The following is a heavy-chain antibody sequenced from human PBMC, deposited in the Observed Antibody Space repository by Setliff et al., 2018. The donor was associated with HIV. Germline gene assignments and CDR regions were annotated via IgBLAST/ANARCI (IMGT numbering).Heavy chain of an antibody. V-gene: IGHV3-7*01. D-gene: IGHD6-13*01. CDR2: VSPDGTEA. CDR3: AKGPGYSSSRYYLNY. J-gene: IGHJ4*02. Sequence: GGSLRLSCAASGFTFNKYYMSWVRRAPGKGLEWVASVSPDGTEASSVGSMRGRFTVSRDNAKNSLSLQMNSLRVEDTAVYYCAKGPGYSSSRYYLNYWGQGTLVTVSS. CDR1: GFTFNKYY.